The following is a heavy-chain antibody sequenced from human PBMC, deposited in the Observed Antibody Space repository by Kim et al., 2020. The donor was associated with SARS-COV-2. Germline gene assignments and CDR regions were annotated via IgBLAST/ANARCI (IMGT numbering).Heavy chain of an antibody. V-gene: IGHV4-59*13. D-gene: IGHD1-20*01. J-gene: IGHJ3*02. CDR2: IYYSGST. Sequence: SETLSLTCTVSGGSISSYYWSWIRQPPGKGLEWIGYIYYSGSTNYNPSLKSRVTISVDTSKNQFSLKLSSVTAADTAVYYCAQGYNWNDDAFDIWGQGTMVTVSS. CDR3: AQGYNWNDDAFDI. CDR1: GGSISSYY.